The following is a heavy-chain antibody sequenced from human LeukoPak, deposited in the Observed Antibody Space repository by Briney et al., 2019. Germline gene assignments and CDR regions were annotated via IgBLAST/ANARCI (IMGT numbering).Heavy chain of an antibody. CDR2: IYYSGST. J-gene: IGHJ4*02. D-gene: IGHD5-12*01. V-gene: IGHV4-61*01. CDR3: ARVGGYSGYAVI. CDR1: GGSITSSSYY. Sequence: PSETLSLTCAVSGGSITSSSYYWSWIRQPPGKGLEWIGYIYYSGSTNYSPSLKSRVTISVDTSKNQFSLKLSSVTAADTAVYYCARVGGYSGYAVIWGQGTLVTVSS.